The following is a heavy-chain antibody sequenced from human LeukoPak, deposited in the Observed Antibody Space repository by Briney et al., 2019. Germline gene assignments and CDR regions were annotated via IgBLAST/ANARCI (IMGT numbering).Heavy chain of an antibody. CDR2: IRSKANSYAT. CDR1: GFTFSGSA. J-gene: IGHJ5*02. V-gene: IGHV3-73*01. D-gene: IGHD6-19*01. CDR3: TRQEWLDYESWFDP. Sequence: GGSLRLSCAASGFTFSGSAMHWVRQASGKGLEWVGRIRSKANSYATAYAASVKGRFTISRDDSKNTAYLQMNSLKTEDTAVYYCTRQEWLDYESWFDPWGQGTLVTVSS.